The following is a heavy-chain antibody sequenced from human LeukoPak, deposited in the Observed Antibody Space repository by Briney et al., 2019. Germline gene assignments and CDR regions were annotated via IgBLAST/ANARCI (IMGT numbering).Heavy chain of an antibody. Sequence: SETLSFTCTVSGGSISSYYWSWIRQPPGKGLESIGYIYYSNTDYNPSLKSRVTISVDTSKNQFSLKLSSVTAADTAVYYCARLKYGDYGLYYFDYWGQGTLATVSS. J-gene: IGHJ4*02. CDR3: ARLKYGDYGLYYFDY. D-gene: IGHD4-17*01. V-gene: IGHV4-59*08. CDR1: GGSISSYY. CDR2: IYYSNT.